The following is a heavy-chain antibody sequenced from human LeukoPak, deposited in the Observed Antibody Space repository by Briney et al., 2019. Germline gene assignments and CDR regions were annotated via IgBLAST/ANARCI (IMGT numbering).Heavy chain of an antibody. CDR2: ISYDGSNK. CDR1: GFTFSSYA. Sequence: GGSLRLSCAASGFTFSSYAMHWVRQAPGKGLEWVAVISYDGSNKYYADSVKGRFTISRDNSKNTLYLQMNSLRAEDTAVYYCAKTTAGYTNSGDYWGQGTLVTVSS. D-gene: IGHD1-1*01. J-gene: IGHJ4*02. CDR3: AKTTAGYTNSGDY. V-gene: IGHV3-30-3*02.